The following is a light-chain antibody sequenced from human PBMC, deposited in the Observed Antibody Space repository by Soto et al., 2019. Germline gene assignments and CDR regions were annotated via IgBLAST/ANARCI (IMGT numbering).Light chain of an antibody. CDR2: DVS. Sequence: QSVLTQPASVSGSPGQSISISCTGTSSDVGGYNYVSWYQQHPGKAPKLMIYDVSNRPSGVSNRFSGSKSGKTASLTISGLQAEDEADYYCSSYTSNSIYVFGTGTKAPVL. CDR3: SSYTSNSIYV. V-gene: IGLV2-14*01. J-gene: IGLJ1*01. CDR1: SSDVGGYNY.